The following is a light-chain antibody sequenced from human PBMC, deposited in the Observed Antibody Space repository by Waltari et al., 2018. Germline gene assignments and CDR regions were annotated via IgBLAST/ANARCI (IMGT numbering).Light chain of an antibody. Sequence: ETVMTQSPATLSVSPGERVTLSCRASQSVSSDLAWYHQKPGQAPRLLIYGASTRATDIPARFSGRGSGTEFTLTVSSLQSEDFGVYYCQQYNKWPPITSGQGTRLEI. V-gene: IGKV3-15*01. CDR1: QSVSSD. CDR3: QQYNKWPPIT. CDR2: GAS. J-gene: IGKJ5*01.